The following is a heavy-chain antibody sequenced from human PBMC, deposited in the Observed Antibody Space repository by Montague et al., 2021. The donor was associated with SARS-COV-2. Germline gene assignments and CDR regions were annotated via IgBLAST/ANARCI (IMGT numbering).Heavy chain of an antibody. CDR3: ARDGRGSSWYEVAFDI. V-gene: IGHV4-59*01. J-gene: IGHJ3*02. Sequence: SETLSLTCTVSGGSISRYSWTWIRQPPGKGLEWIVYIYNSGSTNYNPSLTSRVTISVDTSKNQFSLKLSSVAAADTAVYYCARDGRGSSWYEVAFDIWGQGTMVTVSS. CDR2: IYNSGST. D-gene: IGHD6-13*01. CDR1: GGSISRYS.